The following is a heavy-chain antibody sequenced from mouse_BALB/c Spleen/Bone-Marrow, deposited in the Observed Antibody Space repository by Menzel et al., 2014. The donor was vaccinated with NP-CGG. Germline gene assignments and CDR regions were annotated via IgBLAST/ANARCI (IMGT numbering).Heavy chain of an antibody. CDR3: AGDYYDYYFDY. V-gene: IGHV1-20*02. D-gene: IGHD2-4*01. Sequence: VQLQQSGPELVKPGASVKISCKASGYSFTGYFMNWVMQSHGKSLEWIGRINPYNGDTFYNQKFKGKATLTVDKSSSTAHMELRSLASEDSAVYYCAGDYYDYYFDYWGQGTTLTVSS. J-gene: IGHJ2*01. CDR1: GYSFTGYF. CDR2: INPYNGDT.